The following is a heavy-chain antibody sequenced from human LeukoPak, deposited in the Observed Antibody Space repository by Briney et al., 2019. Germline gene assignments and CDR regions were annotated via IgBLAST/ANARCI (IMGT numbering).Heavy chain of an antibody. CDR3: ARESCYYDSSGYVDY. D-gene: IGHD3-22*01. J-gene: IGHJ4*02. CDR1: GFTFSDYY. V-gene: IGHV3-11*01. Sequence: SGGSLRLSCAASGFTFSDYYMSWIRQAPGKGLEWVSYISSSGSTIYYADSVRGRFTISRDNAKNSLYLQMNSLRAEDTAVYYCARESCYYDSSGYVDYWGQGTLVTVSS. CDR2: ISSSGSTI.